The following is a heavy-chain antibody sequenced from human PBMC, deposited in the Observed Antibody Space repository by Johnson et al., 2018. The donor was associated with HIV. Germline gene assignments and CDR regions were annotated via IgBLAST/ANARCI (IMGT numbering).Heavy chain of an antibody. CDR1: GFTVSNYY. J-gene: IGHJ3*02. CDR3: ARDPYYDFLTGPGDAFYI. V-gene: IGHV3-66*01. D-gene: IGHD3-9*01. CDR2: IYSGGST. Sequence: VQLVESGGGVVQPGRSLRLSCAASGFTVSNYYMTWVRQSPGKGLEWVSVIYSGGSTYYADSVKGRFTISRDTSKNTLYLQRNSLRAEDTAVYYCARDPYYDFLTGPGDAFYIWGQGTMVTVSS.